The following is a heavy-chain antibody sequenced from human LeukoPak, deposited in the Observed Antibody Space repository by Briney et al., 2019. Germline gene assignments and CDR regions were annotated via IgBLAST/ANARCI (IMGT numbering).Heavy chain of an antibody. CDR1: GFTFDDYA. J-gene: IGHJ4*02. Sequence: GGSLRLSCIASGFTFDDYAMHWVRQAPGKGLEWVSFIYSGTTHYSDSVKGRFTISRDNSKNTLYLQMNSLRAEDTAVYYCARLYLPATRFDYWGQGTLVTVSS. V-gene: IGHV3-53*01. CDR2: IYSGTT. D-gene: IGHD5-24*01. CDR3: ARLYLPATRFDY.